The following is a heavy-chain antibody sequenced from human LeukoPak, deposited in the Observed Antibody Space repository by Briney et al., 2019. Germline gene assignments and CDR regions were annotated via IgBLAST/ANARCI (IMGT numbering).Heavy chain of an antibody. V-gene: IGHV4-4*09. J-gene: IGHJ4*02. CDR2: IYHSGNT. CDR3: ASTRRAAVAGRFDS. Sequence: PSETLSLTCNVSGASMSSNYWGWIRQPPGKGLEWIGYIYHSGNTNYSPSLESRVTMSVDESKNQFSLRVHFVSAADTAVYYCASTRRAAVAGRFDSWGQGTLVTVSS. CDR1: GASMSSNY. D-gene: IGHD6-19*01.